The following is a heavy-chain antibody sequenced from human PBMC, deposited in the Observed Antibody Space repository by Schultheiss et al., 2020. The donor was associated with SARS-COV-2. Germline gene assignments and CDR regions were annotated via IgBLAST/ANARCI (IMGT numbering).Heavy chain of an antibody. CDR1: GFTFSSYA. CDR3: ARGFDYDILTGYYR. CDR2: IWYDGSNK. V-gene: IGHV3-33*08. D-gene: IGHD3-9*01. Sequence: SCAASGFTFSSYAMSWVRQAPGKGLEWVAVIWYDGSNKYYADSVKGRFTISRDNSKNTLYLQMNSLRAEDTALYYCARGFDYDILTGYYRWGQGTLVTVSS. J-gene: IGHJ4*02.